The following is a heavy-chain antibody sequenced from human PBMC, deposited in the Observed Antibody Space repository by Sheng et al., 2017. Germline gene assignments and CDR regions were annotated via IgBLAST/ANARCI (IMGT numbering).Heavy chain of an antibody. CDR3: AREWGGIGVAGLDF. D-gene: IGHD6-19*01. V-gene: IGHV3-33*01. CDR1: GFIFRSYG. J-gene: IGHJ4*01. CDR2: IWYDGSNQ. Sequence: QVQLVESGGGVVQPGRSLRLSCAATGFIFRSYGMHWVRQAPGEGLEWVAVIWYDGSNQSYTDSVKGRFDISRDNSKNTVYLQMNRLRVEDTAVYYCAREWGGIGVAGLDFWGHGTLVTVSS.